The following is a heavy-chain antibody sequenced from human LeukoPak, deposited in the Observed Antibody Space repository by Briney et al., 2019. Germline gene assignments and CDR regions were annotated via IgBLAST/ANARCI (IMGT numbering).Heavy chain of an antibody. CDR3: ARETGSYSERAFDI. V-gene: IGHV4-30-4*08. D-gene: IGHD1-26*01. Sequence: PSETLSLTCSVSGGSISSGDYYWSWIRQPPGKGLEWIGYIYYSGSTSYNPSLKSRVTISVDTSKNQFSLKLSSVTAADTAVYYCARETGSYSERAFDIWGQGTMVTVSS. CDR1: GGSISSGDYY. CDR2: IYYSGST. J-gene: IGHJ3*02.